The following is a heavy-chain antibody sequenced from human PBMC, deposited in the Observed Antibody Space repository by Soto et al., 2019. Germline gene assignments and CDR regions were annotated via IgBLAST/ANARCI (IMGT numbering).Heavy chain of an antibody. CDR3: ARGSRAVAGTLGDY. V-gene: IGHV3-21*01. CDR1: GFTFSSYS. CDR2: ISSSSSYI. D-gene: IGHD6-19*01. Sequence: GGSLRLSCAASGFTFSSYSMNWVRQAPGKGLEWVSSISSSSSYIYYADSVKGRFTISRDNAKNSLYLQMNGLRAEDTAVYYCARGSRAVAGTLGDYWGQGTLVTVSS. J-gene: IGHJ4*02.